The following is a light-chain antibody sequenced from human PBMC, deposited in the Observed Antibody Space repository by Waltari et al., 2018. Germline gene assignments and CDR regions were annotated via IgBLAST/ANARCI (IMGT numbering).Light chain of an antibody. CDR3: KSYTSSSTLL. J-gene: IGLJ2*01. V-gene: IGLV2-14*01. CDR2: EVT. Sequence: QSALTQPASVSGSLGQSITISCTGTSSDVGGYNYVSWYQQHPGKAPKLMIYEVTNRPAGVPNRFSGSKSGNTASLTISGLQAEDEADYYCKSYTSSSTLLFGGGTKLTVL. CDR1: SSDVGGYNY.